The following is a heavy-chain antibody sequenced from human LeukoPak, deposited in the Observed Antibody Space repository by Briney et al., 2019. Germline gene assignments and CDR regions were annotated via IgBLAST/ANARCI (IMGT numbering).Heavy chain of an antibody. CDR3: ARIRCDARGRCDFALDI. Sequence: SETLSLTCTVSGDSINSGAYFWTWIRQPPGKGLEWIGYIYTSGSTYYNPSLKSRLIMSIDTSKNQFSLRLTSVTDADTAIYYCARIRCDARGRCDFALDIWGQGTLVTVSS. J-gene: IGHJ3*02. V-gene: IGHV4-30-4*08. D-gene: IGHD2-15*01. CDR1: GDSINSGAYF. CDR2: IYTSGST.